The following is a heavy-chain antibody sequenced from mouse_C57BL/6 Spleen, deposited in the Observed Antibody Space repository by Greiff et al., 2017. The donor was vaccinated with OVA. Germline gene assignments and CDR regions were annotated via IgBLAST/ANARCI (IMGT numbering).Heavy chain of an antibody. CDR2: IYPGDGDT. Sequence: VQLQESGPELVKPGASVKISCKASGYAFSSSWMNWVKQRPGKGLEWIGRIYPGDGDTNYNGKFKGKATLTADKSSSTAYMQLSSLTSEDSAVYFCARGGYSNYAYFDYWGQGTTLTVSS. V-gene: IGHV1-82*01. CDR1: GYAFSSSW. CDR3: ARGGYSNYAYFDY. J-gene: IGHJ2*01. D-gene: IGHD2-5*01.